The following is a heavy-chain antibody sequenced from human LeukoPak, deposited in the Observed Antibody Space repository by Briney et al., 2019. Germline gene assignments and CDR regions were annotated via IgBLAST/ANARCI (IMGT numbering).Heavy chain of an antibody. CDR1: GGSISSSSYY. CDR2: IYYSGST. Sequence: PSETLSLTCTVSGGSISSSSYYWGWIRQPPGKGLEWIGSIYYSGSTYYNPSLKSRVTISVDTSKNQFSLKLSSVTAADTAVYYCAGTRDACFLEAFDIWGQGTMVTVS. V-gene: IGHV4-39*07. CDR3: AGTRDACFLEAFDI. D-gene: IGHD5-24*01. J-gene: IGHJ3*02.